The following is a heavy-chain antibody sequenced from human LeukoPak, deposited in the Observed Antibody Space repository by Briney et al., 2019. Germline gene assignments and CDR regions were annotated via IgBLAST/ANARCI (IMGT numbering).Heavy chain of an antibody. CDR2: ISTNSRTI. CDR1: GFIFSNYN. J-gene: IGHJ3*02. D-gene: IGHD4-23*01. V-gene: IGHV3-48*01. CDR3: ARDFLDNYGGDAFDI. Sequence: GGSLRHSCAVSGFIFSNYNMNWVRQAPGKGLEWIADISTNSRTIHYANSVQGRFTISRDNAKNSLYLQMNSLRAEDTAVYYCARDFLDNYGGDAFDIWGQGTMVTVSS.